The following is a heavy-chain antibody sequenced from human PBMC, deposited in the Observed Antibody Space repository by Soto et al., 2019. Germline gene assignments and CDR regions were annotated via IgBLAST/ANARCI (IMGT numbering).Heavy chain of an antibody. CDR1: GFTFSRFG. V-gene: IGHV3-23*01. Sequence: EVQLLESGGGLVQPGGSLRLSCAASGFTFSRFGMSWVRQAPGKGLEWVSGISGGGNPTYYSDSVKGRFTISRDSAKNTLYLQMNSLRTEDTALYYCAKDITYDSSAYYCWGQGTLVTVSS. CDR3: AKDITYDSSAYYC. J-gene: IGHJ4*02. CDR2: ISGGGNPT. D-gene: IGHD3-22*01.